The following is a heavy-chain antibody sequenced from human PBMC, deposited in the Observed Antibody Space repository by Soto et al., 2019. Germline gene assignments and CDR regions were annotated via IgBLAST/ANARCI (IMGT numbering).Heavy chain of an antibody. D-gene: IGHD1-26*01. CDR2: ISWDGGST. CDR1: GFTFDDYT. V-gene: IGHV3-43*01. CDR3: AKDISGATAGYYGMDV. J-gene: IGHJ6*02. Sequence: GESLKISCAASGFTFDDYTMHWVRQAPGKGLEWVSLISWDGGSTYYADSVKGRFTISRDNSKNSLYLQMNSLRTEDTALYYCAKDISGATAGYYGMDVWGQGTTVTVSS.